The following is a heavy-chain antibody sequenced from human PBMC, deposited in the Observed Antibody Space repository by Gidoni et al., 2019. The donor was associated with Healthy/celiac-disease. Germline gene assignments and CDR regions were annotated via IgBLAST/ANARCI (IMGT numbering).Heavy chain of an antibody. Sequence: QLQLQESGSGLVKPSQTLSLTCAVSGGSISSGGYSWSWIRQPPGKGLEWIGYIYHGGSTYYNPSLKSRVTISVDRSKNQFSLKLSSVTAADTAVYYCAGQLGMEAFDIWGQGTMVTVSS. V-gene: IGHV4-30-2*01. J-gene: IGHJ3*02. CDR3: AGQLGMEAFDI. CDR1: GGSISSGGYS. CDR2: IYHGGST. D-gene: IGHD7-27*01.